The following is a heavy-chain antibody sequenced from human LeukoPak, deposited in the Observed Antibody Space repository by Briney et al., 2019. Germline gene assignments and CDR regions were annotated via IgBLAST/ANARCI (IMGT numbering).Heavy chain of an antibody. CDR3: AKGTSGSNPYNWFDP. D-gene: IGHD1-26*01. CDR1: GLIFSNYA. CDR2: IGGSGINT. Sequence: PGGSLRLSCAASGLIFSNYAMSWVRQAPGKGLEWVSLIGGSGINTFYADSVKGRFTISRDNSKNTLYLQMNSLRAEDTAVYYCAKGTSGSNPYNWFDPWGQGTLVTVSS. J-gene: IGHJ5*02. V-gene: IGHV3-23*01.